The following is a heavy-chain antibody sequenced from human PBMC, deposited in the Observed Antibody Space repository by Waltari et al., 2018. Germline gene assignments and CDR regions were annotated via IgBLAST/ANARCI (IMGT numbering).Heavy chain of an antibody. J-gene: IGHJ3*02. V-gene: IGHV4-30-4*08. CDR3: ARDVVVVAATRAGDAFDI. CDR1: GGSISSVAYY. Sequence: QVQLQESGPGLVKPSQTLSLTCTVSGGSISSVAYYWSWIRQPPGKGLEWIGYIYYSGSTYYNPSLKSRVTISVDTSKNKFSLKLSSVTAADTAVYYCARDVVVVAATRAGDAFDIWGQGTMVTVSS. CDR2: IYYSGST. D-gene: IGHD2-15*01.